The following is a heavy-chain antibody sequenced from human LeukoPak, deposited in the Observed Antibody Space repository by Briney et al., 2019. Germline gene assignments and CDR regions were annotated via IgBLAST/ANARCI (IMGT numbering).Heavy chain of an antibody. CDR3: ARGGDGYTLRY. CDR2: ITSSGTHI. Sequence: GGSLRLSCAASGFTFSSFNMNWVRQAPGKAMEWVSSITSSGTHIFYADSVRGRFTISRDNAKNSLYLQMNSLRAEDMALYYCARGGDGYTLRYWGQGALVTVSS. D-gene: IGHD5-24*01. V-gene: IGHV3-21*04. CDR1: GFTFSSFN. J-gene: IGHJ4*02.